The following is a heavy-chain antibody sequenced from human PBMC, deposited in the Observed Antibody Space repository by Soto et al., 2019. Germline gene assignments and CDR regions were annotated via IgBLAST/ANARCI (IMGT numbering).Heavy chain of an antibody. CDR2: IIPIFGPA. D-gene: IGHD1-1*01. J-gene: IGHJ6*02. CDR3: ATGSFTSTGGRIGYHYNAMDV. CDR1: GGTFSSHS. Sequence: SVKVSCKASGGTFSSHSINWVRQAPGQGLEWMGGIIPIFGPANFAKKFQGRVTITADESTTTAYMELSSLTSEDTAVYYCATGSFTSTGGRIGYHYNAMDVWGQGTTVTVSS. V-gene: IGHV1-69*13.